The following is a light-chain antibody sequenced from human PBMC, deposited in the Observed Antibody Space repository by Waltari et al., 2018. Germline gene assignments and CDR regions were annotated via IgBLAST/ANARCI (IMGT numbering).Light chain of an antibody. CDR2: AAS. Sequence: DIQLTQSPSSLSASVGDRVTISCRASRGITNYLAWFQQKPGKTLKCLIYAASRLQSGVPSKFSGSGSGTDFTLTISSLQPEDFATYYCLQYDSFPLTFGGGTKVEIQ. J-gene: IGKJ4*01. CDR1: RGITNY. CDR3: LQYDSFPLT. V-gene: IGKV1-16*02.